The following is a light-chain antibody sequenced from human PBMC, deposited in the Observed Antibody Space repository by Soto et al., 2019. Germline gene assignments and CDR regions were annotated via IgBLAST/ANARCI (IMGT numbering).Light chain of an antibody. CDR1: QSVRGTS. J-gene: IGKJ5*01. Sequence: DIVLTQSPGTLSLSPGERATLSCRASQSVRGTSLAWYQQKPGQAPRLLIYDASSRATGIPDRFSGGGSGTGFTLTISRLEPEDFAVYYCQQYGGSPITFGLGTRLEIK. V-gene: IGKV3-20*01. CDR3: QQYGGSPIT. CDR2: DAS.